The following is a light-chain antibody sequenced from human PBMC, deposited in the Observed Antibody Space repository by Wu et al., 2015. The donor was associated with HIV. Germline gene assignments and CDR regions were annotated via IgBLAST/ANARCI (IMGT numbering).Light chain of an antibody. J-gene: IGKJ3*01. CDR2: GAS. Sequence: EIVLTQSPGTLSLSPGERATLSCRASQSVSSSYLAWYQQKPGQAPRLLIYGASSRATGIPDRFSASGSGTDFTLTISRLEPEDFAVYYCQQYGGSPLFTFGPGTKVDIK. CDR1: QSVSSSY. V-gene: IGKV3-20*01. CDR3: QQYGGSPLFT.